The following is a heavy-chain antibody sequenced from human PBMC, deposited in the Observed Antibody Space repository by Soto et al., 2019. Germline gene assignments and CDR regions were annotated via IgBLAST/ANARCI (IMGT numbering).Heavy chain of an antibody. CDR2: ISYDGSNK. CDR1: GFALSSYA. Sequence: QVQLVASGGGVVQPGWSLRLSCAASGFALSSYAMVWVRQAPGKGLEWVAVISYDGSNKYYADSMKGRFTISRDNSKNTLYLQMNSLRTEDTAVYYCAAGHSGSWWAFDNWGQGTLVTVSS. CDR3: AAGHSGSWWAFDN. D-gene: IGHD6-13*01. J-gene: IGHJ4*02. V-gene: IGHV3-30*03.